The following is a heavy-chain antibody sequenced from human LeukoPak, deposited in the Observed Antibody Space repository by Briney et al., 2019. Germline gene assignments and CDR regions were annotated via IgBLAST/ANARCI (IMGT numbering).Heavy chain of an antibody. V-gene: IGHV6-1*01. D-gene: IGHD6-6*01. CDR1: GDSVPSNSAA. J-gene: IGHJ4*02. CDR3: ARGARIAARPYFDY. Sequence: SQTLSLTCAISGDSVPSNSAAWNWIRQSPSRGLEWLGRTYYRSKWYNDYAVSVKSRITINPDTSKNQFSLKLSSVTAADTAVYYCARGARIAARPYFDYWGQGTLVTVSS. CDR2: TYYRSKWYN.